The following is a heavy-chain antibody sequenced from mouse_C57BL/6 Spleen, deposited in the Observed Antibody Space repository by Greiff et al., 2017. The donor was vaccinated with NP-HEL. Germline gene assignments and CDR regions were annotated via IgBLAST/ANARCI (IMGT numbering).Heavy chain of an antibody. D-gene: IGHD2-4*01. CDR1: GYTFTSYW. CDR2: IDPSDSET. J-gene: IGHJ3*01. CDR3: AVYYDYEGWFAY. Sequence: QVQLQQSGAELVRPGSSVKLSCKASGYTFTSYWMHWVKQRPIQGLEWIGNIDPSDSETHYNQKFKDKATLTVDKSSSTAYMQLSSLTSEDSAVDDCAVYYDYEGWFAYWGQGTLVTVSA. V-gene: IGHV1-52*01.